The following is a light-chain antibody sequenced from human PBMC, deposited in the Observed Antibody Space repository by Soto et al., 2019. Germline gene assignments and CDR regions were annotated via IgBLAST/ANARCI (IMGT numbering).Light chain of an antibody. CDR2: EVS. V-gene: IGLV2-23*02. J-gene: IGLJ1*01. CDR3: CSFAGRSNYV. CDR1: SSDVGSYNQ. Sequence: QSALTQPASMSGSPGQSITISCTGTSSDVGSYNQVSWYQQYPGKAPALMIYEVSKRPSGVSDRFSGSKSGNTASLTIFGLQPEDEADYYCCSFAGRSNYVFGAGTKLTVL.